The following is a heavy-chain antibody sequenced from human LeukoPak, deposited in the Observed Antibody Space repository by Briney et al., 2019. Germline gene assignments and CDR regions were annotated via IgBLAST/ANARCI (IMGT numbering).Heavy chain of an antibody. Sequence: SETLSLTCAVYGGSFSGYYWSWIRQPPGKGLGRIGEINHSGSTNYNPSLKSRVTISVDTSKNQFSLKLSSVTATDTAVYYCARGRYNWNYVRGYFDYWGQGTLVTVSS. D-gene: IGHD1-7*01. J-gene: IGHJ4*02. CDR1: GGSFSGYY. CDR3: ARGRYNWNYVRGYFDY. V-gene: IGHV4-34*01. CDR2: INHSGST.